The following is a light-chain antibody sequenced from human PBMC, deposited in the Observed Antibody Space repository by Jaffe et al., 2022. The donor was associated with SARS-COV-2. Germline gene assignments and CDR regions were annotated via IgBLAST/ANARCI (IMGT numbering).Light chain of an antibody. CDR3: HQYSSPPPGGT. Sequence: EIVLTQSPGTLSVSPGEGATLSCRASQSVGSSFLAWYQQKPGQAPRLLIYGTSSRATGIPDRFSGSGSGTDFTLTISRLEPEDFAVYYCHQYSSPPPGGTFGQGTKVEIK. J-gene: IGKJ1*01. CDR1: QSVGSSF. CDR2: GTS. V-gene: IGKV3-20*01.